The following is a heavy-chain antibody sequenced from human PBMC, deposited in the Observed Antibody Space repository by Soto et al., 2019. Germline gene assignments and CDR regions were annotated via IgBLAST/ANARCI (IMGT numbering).Heavy chain of an antibody. Sequence: PSETLSLTCTVSGGSISSYYWSWIRQPPGKGLEWIGYIYYSGSTNYNPSLKSRVTISVDTSKNQFSLKLSSVTAADTAVYYCAGVSGDDAFDIWGQGTMVTVSS. D-gene: IGHD3-10*02. CDR1: GGSISSYY. CDR3: AGVSGDDAFDI. J-gene: IGHJ3*02. V-gene: IGHV4-59*08. CDR2: IYYSGST.